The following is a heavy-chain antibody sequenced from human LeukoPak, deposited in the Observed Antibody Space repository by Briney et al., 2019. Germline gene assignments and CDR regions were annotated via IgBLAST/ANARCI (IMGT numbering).Heavy chain of an antibody. D-gene: IGHD2-21*02. Sequence: ASVKVSCKASGGTFSSYAISWVRQAAGPGLEWMGRIIPILGIANYAQKFQGRVTITADKSTSTAYMELSSLRSEDTAVYYCAGEGRAYCGGDCLYYFDYWGQGTLVTVSS. CDR2: IIPILGIA. CDR1: GGTFSSYA. CDR3: AGEGRAYCGGDCLYYFDY. V-gene: IGHV1-69*04. J-gene: IGHJ4*02.